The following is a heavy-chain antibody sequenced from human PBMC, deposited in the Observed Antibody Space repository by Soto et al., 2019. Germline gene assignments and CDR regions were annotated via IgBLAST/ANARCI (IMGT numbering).Heavy chain of an antibody. CDR1: GFTFSSYA. CDR2: ISSNGGST. D-gene: IGHD4-4*01. V-gene: IGHV3-64D*08. J-gene: IGHJ5*02. CDR3: VKDIASTVTIYKFDP. Sequence: SLRLSCSASGFTFSSYAMHWVRQAPGKGLEYVSAISSNGGSTYYADSVKGRFTISRDNSKNTLYLQMSSLRAEDTAVYYCVKDIASTVTIYKFDPCGQGTLVTVSS.